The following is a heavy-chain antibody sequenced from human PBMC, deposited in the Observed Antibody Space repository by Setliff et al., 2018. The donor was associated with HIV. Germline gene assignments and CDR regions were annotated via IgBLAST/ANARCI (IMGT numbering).Heavy chain of an antibody. D-gene: IGHD6-25*01. CDR2: IWYDGRNQ. J-gene: IGHJ6*03. CDR3: AKRRGRDAFMDV. CDR1: GFTFSNYG. Sequence: GGSLRLSCAASGFTFSNYGMHWVRQAPGKGLEWLAVIWYDGRNQNYADSVKGRFTISRDNSKNILYLQMSSLRVEDTAVYYCAKRRGRDAFMDVWGKGTTVTVSS. V-gene: IGHV3-33*08.